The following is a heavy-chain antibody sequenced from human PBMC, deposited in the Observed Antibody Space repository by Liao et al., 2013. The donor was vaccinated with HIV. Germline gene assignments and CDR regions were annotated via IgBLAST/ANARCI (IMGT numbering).Heavy chain of an antibody. CDR1: GGSISSGDYY. D-gene: IGHD5-12*01. CDR3: ARDGTGYAFHH. V-gene: IGHV4-30-4*08. Sequence: QVQLQESGPGLVRPSQTLSLTCTVSGGSISSGDYYWSWIRQPLGKGLEWIGYIYDSGSTYYNPSLKGRVSMSEDTSQNQFSLRLNSVTAADTAVYYCARDGTGYAFHHWGPGTLVTVSS. CDR2: IYDSGST. J-gene: IGHJ4*02.